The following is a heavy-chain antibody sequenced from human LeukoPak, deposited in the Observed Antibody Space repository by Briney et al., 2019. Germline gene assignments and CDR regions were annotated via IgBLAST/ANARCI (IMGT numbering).Heavy chain of an antibody. CDR2: IIPIFGTA. D-gene: IGHD3-10*01. CDR3: ARAGDYASGNLAFDI. CDR1: GGTFSSYA. V-gene: IGHV1-69*06. J-gene: IGHJ3*02. Sequence: SVKVSCKASGGTFSSYAISWVRQAPGQGLEWMGGIIPIFGTANYAQKFQGRVTITADKSTSTAYMELSSLRSEDTAVYYCARAGDYASGNLAFDIWGQGTMVTVSS.